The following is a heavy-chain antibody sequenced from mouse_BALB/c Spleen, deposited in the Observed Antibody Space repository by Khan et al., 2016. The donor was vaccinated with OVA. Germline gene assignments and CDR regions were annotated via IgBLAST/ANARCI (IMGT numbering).Heavy chain of an antibody. D-gene: IGHD2-10*01. CDR3: ARQPYYHYNIMDY. Sequence: QVQLKESGPGLVAPSQSLSITCTISGFSLTNYGVHWVRQPPGKGLEWLVVIWSDGSTTYNSALISRLTISKDNSKSQVFLKMNSLQTDDTAMYFGARQPYYHYNIMDYWGQGTSVTVSS. V-gene: IGHV2-6-1*01. CDR2: IWSDGST. CDR1: GFSLTNYG. J-gene: IGHJ4*01.